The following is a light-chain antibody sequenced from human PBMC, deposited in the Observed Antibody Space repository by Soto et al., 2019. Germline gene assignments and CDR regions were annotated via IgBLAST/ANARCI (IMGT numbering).Light chain of an antibody. V-gene: IGLV2-14*01. J-gene: IGLJ2*01. CDR3: SSYTSSDTLV. CDR2: EVS. Sequence: QSALTQPASVSGSPGQSITISCTGTTSDVGLYNYVSWYQQHPGKAPKLMISEVSNRPSGVSNRFSGSESGNTASLTISGLQAEDEADYYCSSYTSSDTLVFGAGTKVTVL. CDR1: TSDVGLYNY.